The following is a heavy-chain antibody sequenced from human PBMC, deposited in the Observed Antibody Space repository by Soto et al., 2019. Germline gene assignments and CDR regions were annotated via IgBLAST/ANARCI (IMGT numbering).Heavy chain of an antibody. J-gene: IGHJ3*02. CDR3: ARGAYCSGGSCTSFAFDI. Sequence: QVQLVQSGAEVKKPGSSVKVSCKASGGTFSSYTISWVRQAPGQGLEWMGRIIPMVGLVNYAQKFQGRVTITADKSTSTAYMELSSLRSEDTAVYYCARGAYCSGGSCTSFAFDIWGQGTMVTVSS. V-gene: IGHV1-69*02. CDR2: IIPMVGLV. D-gene: IGHD2-15*01. CDR1: GGTFSSYT.